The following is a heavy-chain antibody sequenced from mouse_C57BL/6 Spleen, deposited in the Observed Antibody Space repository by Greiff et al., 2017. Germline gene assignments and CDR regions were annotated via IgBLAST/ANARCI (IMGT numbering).Heavy chain of an antibody. CDR1: GYTFTSYW. D-gene: IGHD2-2*01. V-gene: IGHV1-52*01. CDR2: IDPSDSET. J-gene: IGHJ1*03. Sequence: QVQLQQPGAELVRPGSSVKLSCKASGYTFTSYWMHWVKQRPIQGLEWIGNIDPSDSETHYNQKFKDKATLTVDKSSSTAYMQLSSLTSEDSAVYYCARFFYGYYWYFDVWGTGTTVTVSS. CDR3: ARFFYGYYWYFDV.